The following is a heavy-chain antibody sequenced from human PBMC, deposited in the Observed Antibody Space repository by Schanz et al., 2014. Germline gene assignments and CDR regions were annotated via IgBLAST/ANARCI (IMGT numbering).Heavy chain of an antibody. D-gene: IGHD3-16*01. CDR1: GFAFDTYW. J-gene: IGHJ4*02. CDR3: AKGGSSLDD. Sequence: EVQLVESGGGLVQPGGSLRLSCAASGFAFDTYWMSWVRQAPGKGLEWVANIKHDGSEKYYVDSVKGRFTISRDNAKNSMYLEMNSLRVEDTAVYYCAKGGSSLDDWGQGTLVTVSS. CDR2: IKHDGSEK. V-gene: IGHV3-7*01.